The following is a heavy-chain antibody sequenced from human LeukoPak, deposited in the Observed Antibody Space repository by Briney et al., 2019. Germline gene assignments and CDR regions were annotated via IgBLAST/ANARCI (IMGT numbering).Heavy chain of an antibody. J-gene: IGHJ4*02. Sequence: GGSLRLSCVVSGFTFSTYSMHWVRQAPGKGLGWVSYISSRSSTIYYADSVKARFTISRDNSKNTLYLQMNSLRAEDTAIYYCAKDARRSDGWYFFDHWGQGALVTVSS. CDR2: ISSRSSTI. CDR1: GFTFSTYS. V-gene: IGHV3-48*01. D-gene: IGHD6-19*01. CDR3: AKDARRSDGWYFFDH.